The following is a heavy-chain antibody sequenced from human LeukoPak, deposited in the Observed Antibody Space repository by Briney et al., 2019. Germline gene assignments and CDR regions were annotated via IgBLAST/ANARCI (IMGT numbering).Heavy chain of an antibody. V-gene: IGHV4-4*07. CDR1: GGSISSYY. D-gene: IGHD1-1*01. CDR2: IYSRVT. Sequence: SETLSLTCTVSGGSISSYYLSWIRQPAGKGLEWIGRIYSRVTTYNPSLKSRVTMSADASRNHVSLTLNSVTAADTAVYYCASNTGTVFDNWGQGALVTVSS. J-gene: IGHJ4*02. CDR3: ASNTGTVFDN.